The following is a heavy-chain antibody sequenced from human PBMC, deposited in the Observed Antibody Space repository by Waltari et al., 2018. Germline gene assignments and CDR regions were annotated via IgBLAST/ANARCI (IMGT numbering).Heavy chain of an antibody. CDR1: GYFISSGYY. Sequence: QVQLQESGPGLVKPSETLSLTCAVSGYFISSGYYWGWLRQPLGTGLEWIGSIYHSGSTYNNPSLKSRVTISVDTTKNQFSLKLSSVTAADAAVDYCARVVQRYFDYWGQGTLVTVSS. V-gene: IGHV4-38-2*01. CDR2: IYHSGST. CDR3: ARVVQRYFDY. J-gene: IGHJ4*02. D-gene: IGHD6-25*01.